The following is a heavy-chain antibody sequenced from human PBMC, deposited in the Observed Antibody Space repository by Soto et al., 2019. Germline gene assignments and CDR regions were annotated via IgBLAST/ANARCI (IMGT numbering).Heavy chain of an antibody. D-gene: IGHD2-2*01. CDR3: ARDPGGHYCTSTSCLYFFDH. J-gene: IGHJ4*02. V-gene: IGHV3-23*01. CDR1: GFTFSNNA. CDR2: ISDSGST. Sequence: EVQLLESGGALVQPVGSLRLSCAASGFTFSNNAMKWVRQAPGKGLEWVSTISDSGSTYYADSVKGRFTISRDNYKNTRYLQMNSLRAEDTAVYYCARDPGGHYCTSTSCLYFFDHWGQGTLVIVSS.